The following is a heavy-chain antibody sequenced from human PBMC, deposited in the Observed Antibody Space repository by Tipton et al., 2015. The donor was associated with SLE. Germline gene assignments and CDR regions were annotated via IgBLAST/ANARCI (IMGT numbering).Heavy chain of an antibody. CDR3: ARVLGGLGLFDY. Sequence: SLRLSCAASGFTASSSYMSWVRQAPGKGLEWVSVIYSGGSTYYADSVKGRFTISRDNSKNTLYLQMNSLRAEDTAVYYCARVLGGLGLFDYWGQGTLVTVSS. CDR2: IYSGGST. CDR1: GFTASSSY. D-gene: IGHD2-15*01. J-gene: IGHJ4*02. V-gene: IGHV3-53*05.